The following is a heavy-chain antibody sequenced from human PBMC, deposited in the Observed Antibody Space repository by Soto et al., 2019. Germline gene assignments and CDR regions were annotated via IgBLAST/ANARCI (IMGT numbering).Heavy chain of an antibody. D-gene: IGHD3-9*01. CDR3: ARLEGLATISYYFDF. Sequence: PSETLSLTCAVYGGSFSGYYWSWIRQPPGKGLEWIGEINHSGSTNYNPSLKTRVTIPVDKSKSQFSLKLNSVTAADTAVYFCARLEGLATISYYFDFWGPGALVTVSS. CDR1: GGSFSGYY. V-gene: IGHV4-34*01. CDR2: INHSGST. J-gene: IGHJ4*02.